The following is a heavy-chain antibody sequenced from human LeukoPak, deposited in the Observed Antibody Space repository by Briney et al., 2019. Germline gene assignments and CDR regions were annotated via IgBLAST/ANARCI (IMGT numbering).Heavy chain of an antibody. J-gene: IGHJ3*02. CDR3: ARDRNSSSRRNDAFDI. CDR1: GFTFSSYG. V-gene: IGHV3-33*01. Sequence: PLGGSLRLSCAASGFTFSSYGMHWVRQAPGKGLEWVAVIWYDGSNKYYADSVKGRFTISRDNSKNTLYLQMNSLRAEDTAVYYCARDRNSSSRRNDAFDIWGQGTMVTVSS. CDR2: IWYDGSNK. D-gene: IGHD6-6*01.